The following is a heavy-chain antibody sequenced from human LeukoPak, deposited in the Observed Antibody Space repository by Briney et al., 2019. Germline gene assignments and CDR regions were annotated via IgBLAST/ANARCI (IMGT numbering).Heavy chain of an antibody. Sequence: PSETLSLTCTVSGGSISSGDDYWSWLRQPPGKGLEWIGYIYYSGSTYYTPSLKSQLTISVDTSKNQFSLKLSSVTAADTAVYYCAREGRPSDYWGQGTLVTVSS. V-gene: IGHV4-30-4*01. CDR3: AREGRPSDY. CDR1: GGSISSGDDY. J-gene: IGHJ4*02. CDR2: IYYSGST.